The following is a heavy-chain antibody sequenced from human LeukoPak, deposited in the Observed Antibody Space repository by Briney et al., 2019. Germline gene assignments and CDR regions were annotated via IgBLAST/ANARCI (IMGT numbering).Heavy chain of an antibody. V-gene: IGHV3-30*18. J-gene: IGHJ4*02. D-gene: IGHD3-10*01. CDR3: AKEYDSGGYGANFDY. CDR1: KFTFSNYG. CDR2: VSSDGGTK. Sequence: GGSLRLSCTASKFTFSNYGMQWGRQAPGKGLGWVAVVSSDGGTKYYADSVKGRFTISRDNSRNTMYLQMNSLRAEDTAVYYCAKEYDSGGYGANFDYWGQGTLVTVSS.